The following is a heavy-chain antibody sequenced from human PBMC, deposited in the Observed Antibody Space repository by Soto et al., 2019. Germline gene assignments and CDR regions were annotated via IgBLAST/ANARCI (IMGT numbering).Heavy chain of an antibody. V-gene: IGHV1-8*01. CDR1: GYTFTSYD. CDR2: TNPNSGNT. J-gene: IGHJ6*02. Sequence: QVQLVQSGAEAKKPGPSVKVSSKPSGYTFTSYDTTWVRQAPEQGLEWREWTNPNSGNTGNAQKFQGRVTMTRNTTKSTASMELTSLGSEDTAVYYCARARSSGMDVWGQGTTVTVSS. CDR3: ARARSSGMDV. D-gene: IGHD1-26*01.